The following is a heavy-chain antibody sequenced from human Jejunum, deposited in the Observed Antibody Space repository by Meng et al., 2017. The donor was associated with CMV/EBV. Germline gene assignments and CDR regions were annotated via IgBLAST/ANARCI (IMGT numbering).Heavy chain of an antibody. V-gene: IGHV3-23*01. J-gene: IGHJ4*02. D-gene: IGHD6-13*01. CDR3: AKDQTSGISSWYAFDY. Sequence: SGFTFSNYAMSWVRQAPGKGLEWVSAISGSGGTTYYGDSVKGRFTISRDNSKNTLYLQMNSLRAEDTAVYYRAKDQTSGISSWYAFDYWGQGTLVTVSS. CDR1: GFTFSNYA. CDR2: ISGSGGTT.